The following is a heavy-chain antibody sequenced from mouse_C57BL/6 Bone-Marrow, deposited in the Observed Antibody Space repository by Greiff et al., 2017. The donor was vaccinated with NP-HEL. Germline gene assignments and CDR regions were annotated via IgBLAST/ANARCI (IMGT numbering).Heavy chain of an antibody. D-gene: IGHD2-1*01. Sequence: EVQLQESGGGLVKPGGSLKLSCAASGFTFSSYAMSWVRQTPEKRLEWVATISDGGSYTYYPDNVKGRFTISRDNAKNNLYLQMSQLKSEDTAMYYCARDRESYYGNPWFAYWGQGTLVTVSA. CDR2: ISDGGSYT. V-gene: IGHV5-4*01. J-gene: IGHJ3*01. CDR3: ARDRESYYGNPWFAY. CDR1: GFTFSSYA.